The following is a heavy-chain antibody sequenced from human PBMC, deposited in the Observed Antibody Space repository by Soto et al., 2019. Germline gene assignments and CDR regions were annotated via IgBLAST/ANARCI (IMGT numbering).Heavy chain of an antibody. CDR3: AKDWVAALSSLTFDY. CDR1: GFTFDDYA. Sequence: EVQLVESGGGLVQPGRSLRLSCAASGFTFDDYAMHWVRQAPGKGLEWVSGISWNSGSIGYADSVKGRFTISRDNAKNSLYLQMNSLRAEDTALYYCAKDWVAALSSLTFDYWGQGTLVTVSS. D-gene: IGHD6-13*01. CDR2: ISWNSGSI. J-gene: IGHJ4*02. V-gene: IGHV3-9*01.